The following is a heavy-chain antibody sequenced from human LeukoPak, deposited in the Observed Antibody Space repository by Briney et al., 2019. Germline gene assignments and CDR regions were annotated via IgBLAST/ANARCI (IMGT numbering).Heavy chain of an antibody. CDR3: ARVGRSSGPLDY. CDR2: ISSSSSYI. Sequence: GSLRLSCAASGFTFSSYAMNWVRQAPGKGLEWVSSISSSSSYIYYADSVKGRFTISRDNAKNSLYLQMNSLRAEDTAVYYCARVGRSSGPLDYWGQGTLVTVSS. D-gene: IGHD6-19*01. CDR1: GFTFSSYA. J-gene: IGHJ4*02. V-gene: IGHV3-21*01.